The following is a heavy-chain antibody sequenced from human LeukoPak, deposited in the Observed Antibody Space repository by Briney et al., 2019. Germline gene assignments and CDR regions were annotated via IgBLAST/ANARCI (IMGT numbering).Heavy chain of an antibody. Sequence: SETLSLTCSVSGGSISSDDYCWNWIRQHPGKGQEWIGYIYYSGSTYYNPSLKSRVALSVDTSKNQFSLKLSSLTAADTAVYYCAKSREEIRGLDAFDIWGQGTMVTVSS. CDR3: AKSREEIRGLDAFDI. J-gene: IGHJ3*02. CDR1: GGSISSDDYC. V-gene: IGHV4-31*03. D-gene: IGHD5-24*01. CDR2: IYYSGST.